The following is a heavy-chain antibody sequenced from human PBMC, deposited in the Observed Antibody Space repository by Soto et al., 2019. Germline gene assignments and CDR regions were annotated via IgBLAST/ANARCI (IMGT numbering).Heavy chain of an antibody. V-gene: IGHV3-30*18. Sequence: GGSLRLSCEASGFTLSSSVMHWVRQAPGKRLEWLSVISVDGRNDLHAGAVKGRFTISRDISKNMVYLQMNDLRPDDTAMYFCAKEGHTSGRCGCFNIWGQGTMVTVS. J-gene: IGHJ3*02. CDR3: AKEGHTSGRCGCFNI. D-gene: IGHD6-19*01. CDR1: GFTLSSSV. CDR2: ISVDGRND.